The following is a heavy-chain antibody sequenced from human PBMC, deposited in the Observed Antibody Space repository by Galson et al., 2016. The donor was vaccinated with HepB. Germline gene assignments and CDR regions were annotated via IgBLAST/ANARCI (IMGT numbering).Heavy chain of an antibody. J-gene: IGHJ4*02. D-gene: IGHD5-24*01. V-gene: IGHV5-51*01. CDR3: ARVRSEMATIPPGLLYY. CDR2: INPGDSDI. Sequence: QSGAEVKKPGESLKISCKGSGYSFTTYWIGWVRQKPGKGLEWVAIINPGDSDIRYSPSFQGRVTISSDKSISTADLQWSSLKASDTAIYYCARVRSEMATIPPGLLYYWGQGTLVTVSS. CDR1: GYSFTTYW.